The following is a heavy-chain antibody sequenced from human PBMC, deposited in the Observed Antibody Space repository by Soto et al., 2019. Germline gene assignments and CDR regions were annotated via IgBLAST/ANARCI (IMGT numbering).Heavy chain of an antibody. CDR3: ARGGPYTLLTLDY. V-gene: IGHV4-30-4*01. CDR1: GCSISSGDYY. D-gene: IGHD2-8*01. CDR2: IYYSGST. J-gene: IGHJ4*02. Sequence: SETLSLTCTVSGCSISSGDYYWSWIRQPPGKGLEWIGYIYYSGSTYYNPSLKSRVTISVDTSKNQFSLKLSSVTAADTAVYYCARGGPYTLLTLDYWGQGTLVTVSS.